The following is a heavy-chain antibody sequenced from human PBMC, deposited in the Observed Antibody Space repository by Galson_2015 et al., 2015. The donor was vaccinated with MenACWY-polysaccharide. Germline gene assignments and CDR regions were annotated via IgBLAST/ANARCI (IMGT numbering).Heavy chain of an antibody. Sequence: SLRLSCAASGFNINTYWMHWVRQPPGKGLVWVSRLKSDGSERSYADSVKGRFTISRDNAKNTLFLQMNSLRADDTAVYYCARVRHCSTGVCYSAFDIWGQGTMVTVSS. D-gene: IGHD2-8*01. CDR1: GFNINTYW. CDR3: ARVRHCSTGVCYSAFDI. V-gene: IGHV3-74*01. J-gene: IGHJ3*02. CDR2: LKSDGSER.